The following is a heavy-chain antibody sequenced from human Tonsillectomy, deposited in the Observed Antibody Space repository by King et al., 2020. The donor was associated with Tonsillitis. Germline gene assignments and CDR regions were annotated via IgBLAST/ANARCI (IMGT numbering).Heavy chain of an antibody. CDR2: VKSKIDGETT. V-gene: IGHV3-15*01. CDR3: PTDCSKRGFYGCAWSDP. Sequence: VQLVESGGGLVKPGGSLRLSCAASGFTFGYAWMNWVRQAPGKGLEWVGRVKSKIDGETTDYAAPVKGRFTISRDDSKTTLYLQMNSLTTEDTAVYYCPTDCSKRGFYGCAWSDPCG. D-gene: IGHD2-2*01. J-gene: IGHJ5*02. CDR1: GFTFGYAW.